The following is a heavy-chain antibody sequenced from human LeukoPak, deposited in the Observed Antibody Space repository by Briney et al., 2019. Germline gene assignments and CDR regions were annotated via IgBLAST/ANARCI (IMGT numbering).Heavy chain of an antibody. Sequence: ASVKVPCKASGYTFTGYYMHWVRQAPGQGLEWMGWINPNSGGTNYAQKFQGRVTMTRDTSISTAYMELSRLRSDDTAVYYCARDSITMVRGVINYWGQGTLVTVSS. CDR1: GYTFTGYY. CDR2: INPNSGGT. CDR3: ARDSITMVRGVINY. J-gene: IGHJ4*02. V-gene: IGHV1-2*02. D-gene: IGHD3-10*01.